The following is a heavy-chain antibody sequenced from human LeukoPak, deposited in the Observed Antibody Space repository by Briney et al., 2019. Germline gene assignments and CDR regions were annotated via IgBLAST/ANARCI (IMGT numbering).Heavy chain of an antibody. CDR1: GFTFSDYY. V-gene: IGHV3-11*06. CDR3: ARDIVVVPAVPRGNDAFDI. D-gene: IGHD2-2*01. Sequence: PGGSLRLSCAASGFTFSDYYMSWIRQAPGKGLEWVSYISSSSSYTNYADSVKGRLTISRDNAKNSLYLQMNSLRAEDTAVYYCARDIVVVPAVPRGNDAFDIWGQGTMVTVSS. J-gene: IGHJ3*02. CDR2: ISSSSSYT.